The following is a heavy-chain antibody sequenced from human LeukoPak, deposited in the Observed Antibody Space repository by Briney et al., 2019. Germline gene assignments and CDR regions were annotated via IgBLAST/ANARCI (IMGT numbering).Heavy chain of an antibody. Sequence: GGSLRLSCAASGFTFSSYWMSWVRQAPGKGLEWVANIKQDGSEKYYVDSVKGRFTISRDNAKNSLYLQMNSLRAEDTAVYYCARAEVLLSYGHNKHCLDVWGQGTTVTVSS. J-gene: IGHJ6*02. CDR1: GFTFSSYW. CDR2: IKQDGSEK. V-gene: IGHV3-7*01. CDR3: ARAEVLLSYGHNKHCLDV. D-gene: IGHD3-10*01.